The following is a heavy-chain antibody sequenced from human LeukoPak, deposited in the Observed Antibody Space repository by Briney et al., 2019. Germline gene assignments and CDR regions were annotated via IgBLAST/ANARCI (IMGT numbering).Heavy chain of an antibody. CDR2: ISWNSSTI. CDR1: GFTFDDYA. D-gene: IGHD6-6*01. CDR3: ARGKLSKIAARPGGRYYYMDV. J-gene: IGHJ6*03. V-gene: IGHV3-9*01. Sequence: PGRSLRLSCAASGFTFDDYAMHWVRQAPGKGLEWVSGISWNSSTIYYADSVKGRFTISRDNAKNSLYLQMNSLRAEDTAVYYCARGKLSKIAARPGGRYYYMDVWGKGTTVTVSS.